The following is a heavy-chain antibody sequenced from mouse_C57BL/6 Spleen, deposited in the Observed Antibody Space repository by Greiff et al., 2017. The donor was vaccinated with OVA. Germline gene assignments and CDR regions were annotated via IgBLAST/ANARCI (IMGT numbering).Heavy chain of an antibody. V-gene: IGHV3-6*01. D-gene: IGHD5-1*01. J-gene: IGHJ2*01. CDR3: ASTSYPYYFDY. CDR1: GYSITSGYY. Sequence: EVQLQESGPGLVKPSQSLSLTCSVTGYSITSGYYWNWIRQFPGNKLEWMGYISYDGSNNYNPSLKNRISITRDTSKNQFFLKLNSVTTEDTATYYCASTSYPYYFDYWGQGTTLTVSS. CDR2: ISYDGSN.